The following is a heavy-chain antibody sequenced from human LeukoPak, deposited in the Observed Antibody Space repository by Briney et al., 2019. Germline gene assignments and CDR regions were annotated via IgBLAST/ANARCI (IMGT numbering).Heavy chain of an antibody. D-gene: IGHD5-18*01. CDR3: ARHVFRLRGYSYGHFDY. Sequence: PSETLSLTCAVYGGSFSGYYWSWIRQPPGKGLEPIGDINHSGGTNYNPSLKSRVTISVDTSKNQFSLKLSSVTAADTAVYYCARHVFRLRGYSYGHFDYWGQGTLVTVSS. CDR1: GGSFSGYY. V-gene: IGHV4-34*01. CDR2: INHSGGT. J-gene: IGHJ4*02.